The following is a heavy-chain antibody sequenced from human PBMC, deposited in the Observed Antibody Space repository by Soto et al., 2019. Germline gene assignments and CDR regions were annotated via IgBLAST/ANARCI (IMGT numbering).Heavy chain of an antibody. J-gene: IGHJ5*02. V-gene: IGHV4-39*07. CDR1: GGSISSSSYY. D-gene: IGHD6-6*01. CDR3: ARGRTSRAAPRNWFDP. Sequence: PSETLSLTCTVSGGSISSSSYYWGWIRQPPGKGLEWIGRINHSGSINYNPSLKSRVTISVDTSKNPFSLKLSSVTAADTAVYYCARGRTSRAAPRNWFDPWGQGTLVTVSS. CDR2: INHSGSI.